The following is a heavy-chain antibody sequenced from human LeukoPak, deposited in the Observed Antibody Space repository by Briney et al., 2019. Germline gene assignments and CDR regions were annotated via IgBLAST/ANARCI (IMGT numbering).Heavy chain of an antibody. V-gene: IGHV4-34*01. CDR1: GGSFSGYY. J-gene: IGHJ6*02. CDR2: INHSGST. D-gene: IGHD3-10*01. CDR3: ARGRVTMVQGVPFYYYYYGMDV. Sequence: SETLSLTCAVYGGSFSGYYWSWIRQPPGKGLEWIGEINHSGSTNYNPSLKSRVTISVDTSKNQFSLKLSSVTAADTAVYYCARGRVTMVQGVPFYYYYYGMDVWGQGTTVTVSS.